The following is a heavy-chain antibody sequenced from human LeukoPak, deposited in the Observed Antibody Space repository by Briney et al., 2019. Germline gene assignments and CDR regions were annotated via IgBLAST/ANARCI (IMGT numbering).Heavy chain of an antibody. D-gene: IGHD3-22*01. Sequence: ASVTVSCKASGYTFTSCGIIWVRQAPGQGLEWMGRISAYNGNTNYAQKLQGRVTMTTDTSTSTAYMELRSLRSDDTAVYYCARDSRGYDSSGYYWFDYWGQGTLVTVSS. V-gene: IGHV1-18*01. J-gene: IGHJ4*02. CDR2: ISAYNGNT. CDR1: GYTFTSCG. CDR3: ARDSRGYDSSGYYWFDY.